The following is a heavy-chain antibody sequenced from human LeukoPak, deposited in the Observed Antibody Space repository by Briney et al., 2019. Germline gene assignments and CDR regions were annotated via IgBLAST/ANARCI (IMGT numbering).Heavy chain of an antibody. J-gene: IGHJ6*03. D-gene: IGHD1-26*01. CDR3: ARDPYSGSYGADYYYYMDV. Sequence: GGSLRLSCAAFGFTFDDYGMNWVRQTPGQGLEWVSSITSGSSHIYYADSVKGRFTISRDSAKSSLYLQMNSLRAEDTAVYYCARDPYSGSYGADYYYYMDVWGKGTTVTISS. CDR2: ITSGSSHI. CDR1: GFTFDDYG. V-gene: IGHV3-21*01.